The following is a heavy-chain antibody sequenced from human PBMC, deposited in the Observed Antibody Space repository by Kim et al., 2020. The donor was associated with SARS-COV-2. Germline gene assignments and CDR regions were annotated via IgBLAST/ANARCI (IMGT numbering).Heavy chain of an antibody. Sequence: DPVKGRLTNSRDSSKNTLYLQMNSLRAEDTAVYYCARDLRCSSTSCSRIYWGQGTLVTVSS. CDR3: ARDLRCSSTSCSRIY. J-gene: IGHJ4*02. D-gene: IGHD2-2*01. V-gene: IGHV3-53*01.